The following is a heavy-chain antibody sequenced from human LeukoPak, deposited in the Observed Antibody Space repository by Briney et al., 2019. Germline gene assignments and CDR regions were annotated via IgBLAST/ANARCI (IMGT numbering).Heavy chain of an antibody. J-gene: IGHJ4*02. CDR2: INHSGST. Sequence: SETLSLTCTVSGGSISSYYWSWIRQPPGKGLEWIGEINHSGSTNYNPSLKSRVTISVDTSKNQFSLKLSPVTAADTAVYYCARRKGYYYDSSGYFHRWGQGTLVTVSS. D-gene: IGHD3-22*01. V-gene: IGHV4-34*01. CDR1: GGSISSYY. CDR3: ARRKGYYYDSSGYFHR.